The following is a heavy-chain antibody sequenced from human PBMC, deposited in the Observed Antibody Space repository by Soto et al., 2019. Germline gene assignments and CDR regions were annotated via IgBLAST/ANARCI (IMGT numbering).Heavy chain of an antibody. D-gene: IGHD3-16*02. CDR1: GYTFTSYA. Sequence: ASVKVSCKASGYTFTSYAMHWVRQAPGQRLEWMGWINAGNGNTKYSQKFQGRVTITRDTSASTAYMELSSLRSEDTAVYYCARNPYGDYVWGSYRNYYCMDVWGQGTTVTVS. V-gene: IGHV1-3*01. J-gene: IGHJ6*02. CDR3: ARNPYGDYVWGSYRNYYCMDV. CDR2: INAGNGNT.